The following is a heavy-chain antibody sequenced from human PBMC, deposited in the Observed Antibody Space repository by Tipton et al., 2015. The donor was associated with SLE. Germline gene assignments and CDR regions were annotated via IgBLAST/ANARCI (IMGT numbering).Heavy chain of an antibody. CDR3: ARHRREMATIDYYYYYMDV. Sequence: QLVQSGAEVKKPGESLKISCKGSGYRFASYWIGWVRQMPGKGLEWMGFIYGGDSDTRYSPSFQGQVTISVDKSISTAYLQWSSLKASDSAMYYCARHRREMATIDYYYYYMDVWGKGTTVTVSS. V-gene: IGHV5-51*01. J-gene: IGHJ6*03. CDR1: GYRFASYW. D-gene: IGHD5-24*01. CDR2: IYGGDSDT.